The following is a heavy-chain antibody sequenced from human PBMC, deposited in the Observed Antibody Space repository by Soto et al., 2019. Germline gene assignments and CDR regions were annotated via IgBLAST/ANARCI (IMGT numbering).Heavy chain of an antibody. CDR2: ISYDGSDI. CDR3: AIVRVADSPLDH. D-gene: IGHD3-10*02. CDR1: GFIFSNYG. J-gene: IGHJ4*02. V-gene: IGHV3-30*03. Sequence: QVQLVESGGGVVQPGRSLRLSCVGSGFIFSNYGMHWVRQAPGKGLEWVAFISYDGSDILYADSVKGRFTISRDNSKSTLCLHMNRPTAEDTAIYFCAIVRVADSPLDHWGQGTRVTVSS.